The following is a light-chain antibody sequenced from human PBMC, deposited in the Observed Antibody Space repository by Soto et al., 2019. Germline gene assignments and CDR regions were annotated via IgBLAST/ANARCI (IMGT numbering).Light chain of an antibody. V-gene: IGLV2-14*01. CDR1: SSDVGTYNY. CDR2: DVS. J-gene: IGLJ3*02. CDR3: SSYTTSNTQV. Sequence: QSALTQPASVSGSPGQSITISCTGTSSDVGTYNYVSWYQHRPGKASKLMIYDVSYRPSGVSNRFSGSKSANTASLTISGLQAEDEADYYCSSYTTSNTQVFGGGTQLTVL.